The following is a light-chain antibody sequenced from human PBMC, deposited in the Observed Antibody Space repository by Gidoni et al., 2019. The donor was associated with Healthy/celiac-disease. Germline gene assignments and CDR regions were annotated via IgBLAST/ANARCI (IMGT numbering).Light chain of an antibody. CDR3: SSYTSSSTLA. V-gene: IGLV2-14*01. J-gene: IGLJ2*01. CDR2: VVS. Sequence: QSALTQPASLSGSPGQSLTISCTGTSSDVGGYNYVSWYQQHPGKAPKLMIYVVSNRPSGVSNRFSGSKSGKTASLTISGLQAEDEADYYCSSYTSSSTLAFGGGTKVTVL. CDR1: SSDVGGYNY.